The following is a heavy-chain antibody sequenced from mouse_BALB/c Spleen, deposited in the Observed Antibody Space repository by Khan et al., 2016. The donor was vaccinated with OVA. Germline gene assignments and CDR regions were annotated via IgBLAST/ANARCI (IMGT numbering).Heavy chain of an antibody. V-gene: IGHV5-17*02. J-gene: IGHJ2*01. CDR3: ARTGYYYFDY. Sequence: EVELVESGGGLVQTGGSRKLSCAASGFTFSGFGMHWVRQAPEKGLEWVAYISSDSNTIYYADTVKGRFTISRDTSKNTLFLQMTRLSSEDTAMYYCARTGYYYFDYWGQGTTLTVSS. D-gene: IGHD2-3*01. CDR2: ISSDSNTI. CDR1: GFTFSGFG.